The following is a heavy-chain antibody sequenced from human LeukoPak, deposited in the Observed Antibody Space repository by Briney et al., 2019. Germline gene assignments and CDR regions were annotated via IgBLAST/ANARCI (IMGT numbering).Heavy chain of an antibody. CDR2: IYYSGST. CDR3: ARGGYSGYDYFND. CDR1: GGSISSYY. Sequence: PSETLSLTCTVSGGSISSYYWSWIRQPPGKGLEWIGYIYYSGSTNYNPSLKSRVTISVDTSKNQFSLKLTSVTAADTAVYYCARGGYSGYDYFNDWGQGTLVTVSS. D-gene: IGHD5-12*01. J-gene: IGHJ4*02. V-gene: IGHV4-59*01.